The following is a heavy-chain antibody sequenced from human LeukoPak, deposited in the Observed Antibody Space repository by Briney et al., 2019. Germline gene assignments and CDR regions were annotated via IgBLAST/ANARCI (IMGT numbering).Heavy chain of an antibody. CDR2: IKQDGSEK. V-gene: IGHV3-7*05. Sequence: GGSLSLSCAASGFTFSSYWMSWVRQAPGKGLEWVANIKQDGSEKYYVDSVKGRFTISRDNAKNSLYLHMNSLRAEDTAVYYCARDYPPPPVAGPYYFDYWGQGTLLTVSS. CDR3: ARDYPPPPVAGPYYFDY. J-gene: IGHJ4*02. D-gene: IGHD6-19*01. CDR1: GFTFSSYW.